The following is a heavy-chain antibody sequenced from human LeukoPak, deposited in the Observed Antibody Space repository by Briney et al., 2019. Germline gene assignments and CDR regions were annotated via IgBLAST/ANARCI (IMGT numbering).Heavy chain of an antibody. D-gene: IGHD6-19*01. J-gene: IGHJ4*02. Sequence: GGSLRLSCAASGFTFSSYSMNWVRQAPGKGLEWVSSISSSSSYIYYADSVKGRFTISRDNAKNSLYLQMNSLRAEDTAVYYCASFPSSGWDYYLDYWGQGTLVTVSS. CDR1: GFTFSSYS. CDR3: ASFPSSGWDYYLDY. CDR2: ISSSSSYI. V-gene: IGHV3-21*01.